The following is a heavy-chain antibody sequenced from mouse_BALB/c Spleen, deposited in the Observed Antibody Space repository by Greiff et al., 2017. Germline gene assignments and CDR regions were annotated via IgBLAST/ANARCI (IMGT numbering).Heavy chain of an antibody. CDR1: GYTFTDYN. Sequence: EVQLQQSGPELVKPGASVKISCKASGYTFTDYNMHWVKQSHGKSLEWIGYIYPYNGGTGYNQKFKSKATLTVDNSSSTAYMELRSLTPEDSAVYYCARVSWDRAMDYWGQGTSVTVSS. J-gene: IGHJ4*01. V-gene: IGHV1S29*02. CDR3: ARVSWDRAMDY. CDR2: IYPYNGGT. D-gene: IGHD3-3*01.